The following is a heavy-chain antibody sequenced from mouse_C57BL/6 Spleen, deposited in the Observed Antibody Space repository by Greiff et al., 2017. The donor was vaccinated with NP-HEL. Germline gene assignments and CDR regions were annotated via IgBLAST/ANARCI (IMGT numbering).Heavy chain of an antibody. CDR3: ARGYGSRYAMDY. CDR1: GYTFTSYW. CDR2: IYPGSGST. V-gene: IGHV1-55*01. D-gene: IGHD1-1*01. J-gene: IGHJ4*01. Sequence: QVHVKQPGAELVKPGASVKMSCKASGYTFTSYWITWVKQRPGQGLEWIGDIYPGSGSTNYNEKFKSKATLTVDTSSSTAYMQLSSLTSEDSAVYYCARGYGSRYAMDYWGQGTSVTVSS.